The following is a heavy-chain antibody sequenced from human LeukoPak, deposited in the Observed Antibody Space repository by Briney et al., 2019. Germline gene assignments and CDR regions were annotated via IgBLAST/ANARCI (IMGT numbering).Heavy chain of an antibody. V-gene: IGHV4-59*06. Sequence: SETLSLTCTVSGGSISRYYWSWIRQHPGKGLEWIGYIYYSGSTYYNPSLKSRVTISVDTSKNQFSLKLSSVTAADTAVYYCARLLSQGDYWGQGTLVTVSS. CDR3: ARLLSQGDY. CDR1: GGSISRYY. D-gene: IGHD2-15*01. J-gene: IGHJ4*02. CDR2: IYYSGST.